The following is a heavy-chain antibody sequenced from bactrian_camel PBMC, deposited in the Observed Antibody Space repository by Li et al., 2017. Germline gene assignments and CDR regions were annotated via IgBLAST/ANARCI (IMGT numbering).Heavy chain of an antibody. D-gene: IGHD6*01. V-gene: IGHV3S53*01. CDR1: GNIDGRAG. CDR3: AVRPRYGGCWHGGAGFDY. CDR2: IGADGST. J-gene: IGHJ4*01. Sequence: HVQLVESGGGTVQPGGSLRPSCTASGNIDGRAGRFWYRQAPGKSREFVSKIGADGSTTYADSVKGRFTISQDNAKKVVYLQMNNLQVADTAMYYCAVRPRYGGCWHGGAGFDYWGQGTQVTVS.